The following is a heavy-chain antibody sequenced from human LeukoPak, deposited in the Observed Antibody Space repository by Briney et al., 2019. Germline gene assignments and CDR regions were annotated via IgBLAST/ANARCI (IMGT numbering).Heavy chain of an antibody. Sequence: SETLSPTCTVSGGSISSGGYYWSWIRQHPGKGLEWIGYIYYSGSTYYNPSLKSRVTMSVDTSKNQFSLKLSSVTAADTAVYYCARQDYYDSSGYYLHFDYWGQGTLVTVSS. CDR2: IYYSGST. CDR1: GGSISSGGYY. CDR3: ARQDYYDSSGYYLHFDY. J-gene: IGHJ4*02. D-gene: IGHD3-22*01. V-gene: IGHV4-31*03.